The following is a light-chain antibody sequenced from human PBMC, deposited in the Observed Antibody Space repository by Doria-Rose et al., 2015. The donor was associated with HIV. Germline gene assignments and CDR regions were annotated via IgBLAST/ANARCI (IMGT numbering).Light chain of an antibody. Sequence: TQSPGTLSLSPGERATLSCRASQSFSSTYLAWYQRKPGQAPSLLIYDGSTRATGIPDRFSASESGTDFTLTVNRLEPEDFALYYCHQYGTSWTFGQGTKVEI. CDR2: DGS. CDR1: QSFSSTY. V-gene: IGKV3-20*01. CDR3: HQYGTSWT. J-gene: IGKJ1*01.